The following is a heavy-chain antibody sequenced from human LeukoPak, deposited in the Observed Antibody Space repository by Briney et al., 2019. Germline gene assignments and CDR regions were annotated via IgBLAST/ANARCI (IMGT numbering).Heavy chain of an antibody. D-gene: IGHD6-19*01. Sequence: GGSLRLSCAASGFTFSSNEMNWVRQAPGKGLEWVSFITSSGSTIYYADSVKGRFTISRDNAKNSLYLHLNSLRAEDTAVYYCATEMGHSSGSGLNYGGQGTLVTVAS. J-gene: IGHJ4*02. V-gene: IGHV3-48*03. CDR1: GFTFSSNE. CDR3: ATEMGHSSGSGLNY. CDR2: ITSSGSTI.